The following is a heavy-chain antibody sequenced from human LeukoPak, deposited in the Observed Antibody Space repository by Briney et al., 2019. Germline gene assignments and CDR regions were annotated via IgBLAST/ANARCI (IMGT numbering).Heavy chain of an antibody. J-gene: IGHJ4*02. CDR1: GFTFSSYA. V-gene: IGHV3-23*01. D-gene: IGHD3-3*01. Sequence: PGGSLRLSCAASGFTFSSYAMSWVRQAPGKGLEWVSAISGSGGSTYYADSVKGRFTISRDNSKNTLYLQMDSLRAEDTAVYYCAKPQTIFGVVLDWGQGTLVTVSS. CDR2: ISGSGGST. CDR3: AKPQTIFGVVLD.